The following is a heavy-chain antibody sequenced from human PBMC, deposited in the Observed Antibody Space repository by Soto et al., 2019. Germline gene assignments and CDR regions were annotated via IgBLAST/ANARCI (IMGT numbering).Heavy chain of an antibody. CDR2: ISYDGSNK. D-gene: IGHD3-22*01. Sequence: QVQLVESGGGVVQPGRSLRLSCAASGFTFSSYGMHWVRQAPGKGLEWVAVISYDGSNKYYADSVKGRFTISRDNSKNTLYLQMNSLRAEDTAVYYCAKDQAGAYYYDSSGYYAYWGQGTLVTVSS. CDR1: GFTFSSYG. V-gene: IGHV3-30*18. J-gene: IGHJ4*02. CDR3: AKDQAGAYYYDSSGYYAY.